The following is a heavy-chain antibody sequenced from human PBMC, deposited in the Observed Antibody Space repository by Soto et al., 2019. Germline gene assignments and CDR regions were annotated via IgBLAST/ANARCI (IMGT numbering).Heavy chain of an antibody. CDR2: VNPLLDIV. D-gene: IGHD5-12*01. J-gene: IGHJ4*02. CDR1: GGTFRNDI. CDR3: GRDPPISSKFSGYDDIDY. Sequence: QVQLVQSGAEVKKPGSSVKVSCKTSGGTFRNDIITWVRQAPGQGLEWMGRVNPLLDIVNYAQKLQGRITINADKSTSTAYMDMKSVRSEDRAGYYCGRDPPISSKFSGYDDIDYWGQGTLVTVSS. V-gene: IGHV1-69*08.